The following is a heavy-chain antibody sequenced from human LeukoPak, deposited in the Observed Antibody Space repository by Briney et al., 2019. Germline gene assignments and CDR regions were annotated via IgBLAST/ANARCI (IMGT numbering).Heavy chain of an antibody. V-gene: IGHV3-23*01. J-gene: IGHJ4*02. CDR1: GFTFNTYS. Sequence: GGSLRLSCAASGFTFNTYSMNWARQAPGKGLEWVSTISDSGGGTYYADSVKGRFTISRDNSKNTLYLQMNSLRADDTAVYYCDGADFWGQGTLVTVS. CDR2: ISDSGGGT. CDR3: DGADF.